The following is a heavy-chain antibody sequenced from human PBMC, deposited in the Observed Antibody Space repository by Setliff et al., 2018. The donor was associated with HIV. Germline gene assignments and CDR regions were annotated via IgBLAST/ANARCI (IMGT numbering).Heavy chain of an antibody. V-gene: IGHV4-39*01. CDR2: IYYRGST. Sequence: PSETLSLTCTVSGGSISSSSYYWGWIRQPPGKGLQWIGSIYYRGSTYYNPSLKSRVTISVDTSKNQFSLKLRSVTAADAALYYCARGRYRSRWYASDHYYIDVWGKGTTVTVSS. CDR1: GGSISSSSYY. D-gene: IGHD6-13*01. CDR3: ARGRYRSRWYASDHYYIDV. J-gene: IGHJ6*03.